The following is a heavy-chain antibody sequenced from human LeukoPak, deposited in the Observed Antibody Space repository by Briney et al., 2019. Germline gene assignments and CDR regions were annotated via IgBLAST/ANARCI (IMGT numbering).Heavy chain of an antibody. D-gene: IGHD2/OR15-2a*01. CDR1: GGSISIYY. V-gene: IGHV4-59*01. Sequence: PSETLSLTCTISGGSISIYYWSWIRQPPGKGLEWIGYIYYSGTTSYNPSLKSRVTISLDTSKNQFYLTLNSVTAADTAIYYCARDGVRGHYLNWFDPWGQGTLVTVSS. CDR3: ARDGVRGHYLNWFDP. J-gene: IGHJ5*02. CDR2: IYYSGTT.